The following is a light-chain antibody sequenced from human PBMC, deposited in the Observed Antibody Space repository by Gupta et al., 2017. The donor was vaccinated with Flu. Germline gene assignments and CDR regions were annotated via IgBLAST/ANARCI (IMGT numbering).Light chain of an antibody. J-gene: IGKJ1*01. CDR1: QGISSY. V-gene: IGKV1-8*01. Sequence: AIRMTQSPSSFSASTGDRVTITCRASQGISSYLAWYQQKPGKAPKLLIYAASTVQSGVPSRFSGSGSGTDFTLTISGRHSEDFATYYCQQEDSYPRTFGQGTKVEIK. CDR3: QQEDSYPRT. CDR2: AAS.